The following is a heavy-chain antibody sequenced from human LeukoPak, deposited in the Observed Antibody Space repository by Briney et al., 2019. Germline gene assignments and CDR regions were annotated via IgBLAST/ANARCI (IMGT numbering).Heavy chain of an antibody. CDR1: GGSISNYY. CDR3: ARRSDRGYDCDY. V-gene: IGHV4-59*01. CDR2: IYYSGST. Sequence: SETLSLTCTVSGGSISNYYWSWIRQPPGKGLEYIGFIYYSGSTKYNPSLKSRVTISIDMSKNQFSLKLSPVTAADTAVYYCARRSDRGYDCDYWGQGTLVTVSS. J-gene: IGHJ4*02. D-gene: IGHD5-12*01.